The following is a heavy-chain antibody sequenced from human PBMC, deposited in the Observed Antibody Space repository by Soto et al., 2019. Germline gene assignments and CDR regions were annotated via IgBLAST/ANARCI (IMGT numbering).Heavy chain of an antibody. Sequence: WGSLSLSCVASGCPFKDDCMDWVRQAPGKGLEWVADIRQDGTEKYYLDSVKGRFTITRDNAKNSLYLQMNSLRVEDTAVYYCATEIFRFGESDTLDIWGQGTVVTVSS. CDR2: IRQDGTEK. J-gene: IGHJ3*02. CDR3: ATEIFRFGESDTLDI. V-gene: IGHV3-7*01. D-gene: IGHD3-10*01. CDR1: GCPFKDDC.